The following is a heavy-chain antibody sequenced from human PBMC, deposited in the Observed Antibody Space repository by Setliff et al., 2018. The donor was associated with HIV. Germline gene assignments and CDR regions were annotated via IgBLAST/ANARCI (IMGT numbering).Heavy chain of an antibody. CDR1: GASISSGGYY. D-gene: IGHD3-3*01. V-gene: IGHV4-30-4*08. J-gene: IGHJ4*02. Sequence: SETLSLTCTVSGASISSGGYYWNWIRQLPGKGLEWIGYILDSGSTYYNPSLKSRVTISLDTSKNQLSLRLTSMTAADTAVYYCARSQPDTIFGVVIFDYWGQGKMVTVSS. CDR3: ARSQPDTIFGVVIFDY. CDR2: ILDSGST.